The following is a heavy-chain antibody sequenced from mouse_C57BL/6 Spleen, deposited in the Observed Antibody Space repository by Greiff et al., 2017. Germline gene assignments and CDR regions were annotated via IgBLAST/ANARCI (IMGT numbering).Heavy chain of an antibody. CDR3: AREDYGSSPSY. D-gene: IGHD1-1*01. CDR1: GYAFTNYL. V-gene: IGHV1-54*01. CDR2: INPGSGGT. Sequence: VQLQESGAELVRPGTSVKVSCKASGYAFTNYLIEWVKQRPGQGLEWIGVINPGSGGTNYNEKLKGKATLTADKSSSTAYMQLSSLTSEDSAVYFCAREDYGSSPSYWGQGTLVTVSA. J-gene: IGHJ3*01.